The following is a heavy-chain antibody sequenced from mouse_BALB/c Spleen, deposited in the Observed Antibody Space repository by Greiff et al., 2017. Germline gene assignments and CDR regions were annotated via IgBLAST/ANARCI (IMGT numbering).Heavy chain of an antibody. Sequence: QVHVKQSGAELARPGASVKMSCKASGYTFTSYTMHWVKQRPGQGLEWIGYINPSSGYTNYNQKFKDKATLTADKSSSTAYMQLSSLTSEDSAVYYCARWGLLHYYAMDYWGQGTSVTVSS. J-gene: IGHJ4*01. CDR3: ARWGLLHYYAMDY. CDR1: GYTFTSYT. V-gene: IGHV1-4*01. D-gene: IGHD2-3*01. CDR2: INPSSGYT.